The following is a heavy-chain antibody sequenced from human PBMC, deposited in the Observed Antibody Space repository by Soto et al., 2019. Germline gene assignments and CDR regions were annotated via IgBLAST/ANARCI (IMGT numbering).Heavy chain of an antibody. J-gene: IGHJ5*02. CDR2: INPFNGNT. CDR1: VYTFGSYY. CDR3: ATGAGAHYRFDT. Sequence: SSVKASCKASVYTFGSYYITWMRQAPGRGPEWVGWINPFNGNTNYAQRFQGRVTMTTDTSTSTVYMGLRSLRPDATAGYYCATGAGAHYRFDTWGQRSRVTLSA. D-gene: IGHD2-8*02. V-gene: IGHV1-18*01.